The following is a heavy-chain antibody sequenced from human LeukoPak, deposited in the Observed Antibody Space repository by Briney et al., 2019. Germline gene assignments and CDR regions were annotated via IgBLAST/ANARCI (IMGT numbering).Heavy chain of an antibody. Sequence: XSXAMSWVRQAPGKGLEWVSAISGSGGSTYYADSVKGRFTISRDNSKNTLYLQMNSLRAEDTAVYYCAKGGRYYDSSGYYYWGQGTLVTVSS. CDR2: ISGSGGST. D-gene: IGHD3-22*01. CDR3: AKGGRYYDSSGYYY. CDR1: XSXA. J-gene: IGHJ4*02. V-gene: IGHV3-23*01.